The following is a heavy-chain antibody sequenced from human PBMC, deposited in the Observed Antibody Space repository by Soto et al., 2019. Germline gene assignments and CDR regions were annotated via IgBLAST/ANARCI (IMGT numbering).Heavy chain of an antibody. J-gene: IGHJ3*02. CDR2: INHSGST. V-gene: IGHV4-34*01. D-gene: IGHD3-10*01. CDR1: GGSFSGYY. Sequence: SETLSLTCAVYGGSFSGYYWSWIRQPPGKELEWIGEINHSGSTNYNPSLKSRVTISVDTSKNQFSLKLSSVTAADTAVYYCARPIITMVRGVDAFDIWGQGTMVTVSS. CDR3: ARPIITMVRGVDAFDI.